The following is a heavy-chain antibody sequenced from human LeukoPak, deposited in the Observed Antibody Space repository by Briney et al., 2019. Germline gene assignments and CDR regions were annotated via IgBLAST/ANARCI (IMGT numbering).Heavy chain of an antibody. CDR3: ARFYSSSWRRDAFDI. J-gene: IGHJ3*02. CDR2: IKQDGSEK. CDR1: GFTFSSYW. V-gene: IGHV3-7*03. Sequence: GGSLRLSCAASGFTFSSYWMSWVRQAPGKGLEWVANIKQDGSEKYYVDSVKGRFTISRDNAKNSLYLQMNSLRAEDTAVYYCARFYSSSWRRDAFDIWGQGTMVTVSS. D-gene: IGHD6-13*01.